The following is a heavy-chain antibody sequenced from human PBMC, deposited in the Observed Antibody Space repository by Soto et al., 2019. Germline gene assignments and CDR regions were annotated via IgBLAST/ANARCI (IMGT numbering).Heavy chain of an antibody. CDR2: IYYSGST. V-gene: IGHV4-59*01. Sequence: SETLSLTCTVSGGSIISYYWSWIRQPPGKGLEWIGYIYYSGSTNYNPSLKSRVTISVDTSKNQFSLKLSSVTAADTAVYYCARGGNWNYFSGMDVWGQGTTVTVSS. CDR3: ARGGNWNYFSGMDV. CDR1: GGSIISYY. J-gene: IGHJ6*02. D-gene: IGHD1-20*01.